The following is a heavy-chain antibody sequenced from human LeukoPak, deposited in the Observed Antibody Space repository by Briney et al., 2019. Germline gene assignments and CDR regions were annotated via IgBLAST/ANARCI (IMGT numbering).Heavy chain of an antibody. D-gene: IGHD3-10*01. CDR2: ISGSGGST. V-gene: IGHV3-23*01. CDR3: AKAATFYYGSDL. CDR1: GFTFSSYA. Sequence: GGSLRLSCAASGFTFSSYAMSWVRQAPGKGLEWVSAISGSGGSTYYADSVKGRFTIPRDNSKNTLYLQMNSLRAEDTALYYCAKAATFYYGSDLWGQGILVAVSS. J-gene: IGHJ4*02.